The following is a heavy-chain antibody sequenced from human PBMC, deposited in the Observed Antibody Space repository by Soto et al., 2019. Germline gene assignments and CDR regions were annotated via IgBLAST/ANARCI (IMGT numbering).Heavy chain of an antibody. CDR2: INPNSGGT. CDR1: GYTFTGYY. D-gene: IGHD3-3*01. Sequence: ASVKVSCKASGYTFTGYYMHWVRQAPGQGLEWMGWINPNSGGTNYAQKFQGWVTMTRDTSISTAYMELSRLRSDDTAVYYCARSRLYYDFWRGPPGSFHFWGQATLLTLSS. CDR3: ARSRLYYDFWRGPPGSFHF. V-gene: IGHV1-2*04. J-gene: IGHJ4*02.